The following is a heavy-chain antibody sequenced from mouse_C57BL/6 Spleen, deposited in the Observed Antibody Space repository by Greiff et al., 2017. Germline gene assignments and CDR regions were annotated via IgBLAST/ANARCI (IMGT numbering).Heavy chain of an antibody. CDR3: ARSGYYGSRGFAY. J-gene: IGHJ3*01. D-gene: IGHD1-1*01. CDR1: GYTFTSYC. V-gene: IGHV1-55*01. CDR2: IYPGSGSN. Sequence: QVQLQQPGPELVKPGASVSMSCKASGYTFTSYCLTWVKQRPGQGLEWIGDIYPGSGSNNYNEKFKSKATLTVDTSSSTAYMQLSSLTSEDSAVYYCARSGYYGSRGFAYWGQGTLVTVSA.